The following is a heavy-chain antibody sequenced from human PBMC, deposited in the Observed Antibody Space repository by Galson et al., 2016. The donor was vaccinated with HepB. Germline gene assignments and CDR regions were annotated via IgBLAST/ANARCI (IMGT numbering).Heavy chain of an antibody. CDR1: GFTFSSYA. Sequence: SLRLSCAASGFTFSSYAMSWVRQAPGKGLEWVSAISGSGGSTYYADSVKGRFTISRGNSKNTLYLQMNSLRAEDTAVYYCAKDLGDYVSGSYRYNWFDPWGQGTLVTVSS. J-gene: IGHJ5*02. V-gene: IGHV3-23*01. D-gene: IGHD3-16*02. CDR2: ISGSGGST. CDR3: AKDLGDYVSGSYRYNWFDP.